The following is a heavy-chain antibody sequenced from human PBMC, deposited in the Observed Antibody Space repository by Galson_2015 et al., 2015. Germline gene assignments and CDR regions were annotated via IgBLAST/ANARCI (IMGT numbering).Heavy chain of an antibody. D-gene: IGHD3-10*01. J-gene: IGHJ4*02. Sequence: SLRLSCAASGFTFSGYAMSWVRQAPGKGLEWVSAISGSGGSTYYADSVKGRFTISRDDSKNTLYLQMNSLRAEDTAVYYCAGGLDYGSGSYFDYWGQGTLVTVSS. CDR3: AGGLDYGSGSYFDY. CDR2: ISGSGGST. V-gene: IGHV3-23*01. CDR1: GFTFSGYA.